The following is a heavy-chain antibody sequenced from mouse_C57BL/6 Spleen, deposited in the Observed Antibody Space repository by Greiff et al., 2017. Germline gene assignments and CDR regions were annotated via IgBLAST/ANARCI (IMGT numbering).Heavy chain of an antibody. CDR3: ARRAYGYGGFAY. V-gene: IGHV5-17*01. CDR2: ISSGSSTI. D-gene: IGHD2-2*01. Sequence: EVTLVESGGGLVKPGGSLKLSCAASGFTFSDYGMHWVRQAPEKGLEWVAYISSGSSTIYYADTVKGRFTISRDNAKNTLFLQMTSLSSEDTAMYYDARRAYGYGGFAYWGQGTLVTVSA. CDR1: GFTFSDYG. J-gene: IGHJ3*01.